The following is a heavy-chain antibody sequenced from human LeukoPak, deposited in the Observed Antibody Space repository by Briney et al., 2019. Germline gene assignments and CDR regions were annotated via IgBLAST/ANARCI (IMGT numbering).Heavy chain of an antibody. D-gene: IGHD3-10*01. Sequence: GESLNISCKGSGYSFSSYWISWARQMPGKGLGWMGRIDPGDSSTNSRPTFQGHVTFSADKSICTAYLQWSSLKASDTAMYYCARRGKNYYGSGTYYWGQGTLVTVSS. CDR1: GYSFSSYW. V-gene: IGHV5-10-1*01. CDR3: ARRGKNYYGSGTYY. CDR2: IDPGDSST. J-gene: IGHJ4*02.